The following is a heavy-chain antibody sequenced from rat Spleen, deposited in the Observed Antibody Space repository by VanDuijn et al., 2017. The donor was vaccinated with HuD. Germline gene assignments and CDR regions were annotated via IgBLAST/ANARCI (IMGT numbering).Heavy chain of an antibody. V-gene: IGHV5-20*01. CDR2: ISYDGGST. Sequence: EVQLVESGGGLVQPGRSLKLSCAASGFTFSDYYMAWVRQAPTKGLEWVASISYDGGSTYYRDPVKGRFTISRDNAKSSLYLQMDSQRSGDTATYYCTTGGGRGPNWFAYWGQGTLVTVSS. CDR3: TTGGGRGPNWFAY. J-gene: IGHJ3*01. CDR1: GFTFSDYY.